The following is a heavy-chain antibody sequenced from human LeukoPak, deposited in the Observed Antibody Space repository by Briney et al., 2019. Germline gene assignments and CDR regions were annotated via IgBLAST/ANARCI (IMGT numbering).Heavy chain of an antibody. Sequence: GGSLRLSCAASGFTFSGSAMHWARQASGKGLEWVGRIRSKANSYATAYAASVKGRFTISRDDSKNTAYLQMNSLKTEDTAVYYCTTAALDFWSGLHVDYWGQGTLVTVSS. V-gene: IGHV3-73*01. CDR3: TTAALDFWSGLHVDY. J-gene: IGHJ4*02. D-gene: IGHD3-3*01. CDR2: IRSKANSYAT. CDR1: GFTFSGSA.